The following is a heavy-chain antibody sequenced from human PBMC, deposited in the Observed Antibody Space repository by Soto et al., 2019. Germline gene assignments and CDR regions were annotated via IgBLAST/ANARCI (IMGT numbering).Heavy chain of an antibody. V-gene: IGHV3-21*01. CDR2: ISSSSSYI. J-gene: IGHJ4*02. CDR3: AREAAYGDYVADY. D-gene: IGHD4-17*01. Sequence: GGSLRLSCAASGFTFSSYSMNWVRQAPGKGLECVSSISSSSSYIYYADSVKGRFTISRDNAKNSLYLQMNSLRAEDTAVYYCAREAAYGDYVADYWGQGTLVTVSS. CDR1: GFTFSSYS.